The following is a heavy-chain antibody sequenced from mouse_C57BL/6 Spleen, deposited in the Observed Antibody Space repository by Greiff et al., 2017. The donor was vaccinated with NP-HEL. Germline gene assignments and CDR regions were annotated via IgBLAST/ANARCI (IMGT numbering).Heavy chain of an antibody. Sequence: EVQLQQSGPELVKPGASVKISCKASGYTFTDYYMNWVKQSHGKSLEWIGDINPNNGGTSYNQKFKGKATLTVDKSSSTAYMELRSLTSEDSAVYYCARDHYGNPDYWGQGTSVTVSS. CDR3: ARDHYGNPDY. J-gene: IGHJ4*01. CDR2: INPNNGGT. D-gene: IGHD2-1*01. CDR1: GYTFTDYY. V-gene: IGHV1-26*01.